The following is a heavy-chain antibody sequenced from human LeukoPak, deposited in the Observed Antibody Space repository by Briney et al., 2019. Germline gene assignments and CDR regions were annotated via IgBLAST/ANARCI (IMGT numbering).Heavy chain of an antibody. CDR3: ARDYPTFGVVTIFDY. CDR1: GFTFSSYS. D-gene: IGHD3-3*01. CDR2: ISSSSSYI. V-gene: IGHV3-21*04. Sequence: GGSLRLSCAASGFTFSSYSMNWVRQAPGKGLEWVSSISSSSSYIYYADSVKGRFTISRDNAKNSLYLQMNSLRAEDTALYYCARDYPTFGVVTIFDYWGQGALVTVSS. J-gene: IGHJ4*02.